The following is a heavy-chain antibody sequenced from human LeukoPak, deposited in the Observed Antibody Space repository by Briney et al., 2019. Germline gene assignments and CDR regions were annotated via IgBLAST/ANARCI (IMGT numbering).Heavy chain of an antibody. CDR2: ISAYNGNT. CDR1: SYTFTSYG. J-gene: IGHJ4*02. Sequence: ASVKVSCKASSYTFTSYGISWVRQAPGQGLDWMGWISAYNGNTNYAQKLQGRVTMTTDTSTSTAYMELRSLRSDDRAVYYCARSPAAIVPAAMRSDYWGQGTLVTVSS. D-gene: IGHD2-2*01. V-gene: IGHV1-18*04. CDR3: ARSPAAIVPAAMRSDY.